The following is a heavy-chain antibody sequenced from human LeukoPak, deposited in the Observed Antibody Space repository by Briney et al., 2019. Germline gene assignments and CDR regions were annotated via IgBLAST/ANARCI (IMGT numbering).Heavy chain of an antibody. Sequence: ASVKVSCKASGYTFTSYGISWVRQAPGQGLEWMGWISAYNGDTNYAQKLQGRVTMTTDTSTSTAYMELRSLRSDDTAVYYCARGPLRYFDWQTVDYWGQGTLVTVSS. CDR2: ISAYNGDT. J-gene: IGHJ4*02. V-gene: IGHV1-18*01. CDR1: GYTFTSYG. D-gene: IGHD3-9*01. CDR3: ARGPLRYFDWQTVDY.